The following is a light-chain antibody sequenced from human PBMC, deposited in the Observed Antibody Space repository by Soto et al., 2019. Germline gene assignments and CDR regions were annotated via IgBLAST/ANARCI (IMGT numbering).Light chain of an antibody. CDR1: SSEVGGYNY. CDR2: EVS. Sequence: QSGLTQPGSGSGSPGQSITISCTGTSSEVGGYNYVSWYQQHPGKAPKLMIYEVSNRPSGVSNRFSGSKSGNTASLTISGLQAEAEAHYYCSSYTSSSTYVSGTGTKVTVL. J-gene: IGLJ1*01. CDR3: SSYTSSSTYV. V-gene: IGLV2-14*01.